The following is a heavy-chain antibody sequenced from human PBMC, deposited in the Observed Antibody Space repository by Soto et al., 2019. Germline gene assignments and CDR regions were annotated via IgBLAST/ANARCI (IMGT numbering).Heavy chain of an antibody. D-gene: IGHD2-8*01. V-gene: IGHV4-30-2*01. CDR2: IYHSGST. J-gene: IGHJ5*02. CDR1: GGSISSGGYS. Sequence: QLQLQESGSGLVKPSQTLSLTCAVSGGSISSGGYSWSWIRQPPGKGLEWIGYIYHSGSTYYNPSLRSRVTISEGRSKNQFSLKLSSVTAADTAVYCCARDNRCTNGVCSRGNWFDPWGQGTLVTVSS. CDR3: ARDNRCTNGVCSRGNWFDP.